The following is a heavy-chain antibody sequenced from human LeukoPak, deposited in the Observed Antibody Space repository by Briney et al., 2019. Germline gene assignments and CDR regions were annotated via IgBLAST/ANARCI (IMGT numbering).Heavy chain of an antibody. D-gene: IGHD2-21*01. CDR1: GGSISSSSYY. J-gene: IGHJ4*02. CDR3: ASLWQPWDY. V-gene: IGHV4-39*01. Sequence: SETLSLTCTVSGGSISSSSYYWGWIRQPPGKGLEWIGSIYYSGSTYYNPSLKSRVTISVDTSKNQFSLKLSSVTAADTAVYYCASLWQPWDYWGQGTLVTVSS. CDR2: IYYSGST.